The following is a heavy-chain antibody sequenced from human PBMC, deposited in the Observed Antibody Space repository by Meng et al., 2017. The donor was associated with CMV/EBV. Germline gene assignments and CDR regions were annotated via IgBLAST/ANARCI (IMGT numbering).Heavy chain of an antibody. CDR3: ARGVDYGGNFDY. J-gene: IGHJ4*02. D-gene: IGHD4-23*01. CDR1: GGSFSGYY. V-gene: IGHV4-34*01. CDR2: INHSGST. Sequence: SETLPLTCAVYGGSFSGYYWSWIRQPPGKGLEWIGEINHSGSTNYNPSLKSRVTISIDTSKNQFSLNLNSVTAADTAVYYCARGVDYGGNFDYWGQGTLVTVSS.